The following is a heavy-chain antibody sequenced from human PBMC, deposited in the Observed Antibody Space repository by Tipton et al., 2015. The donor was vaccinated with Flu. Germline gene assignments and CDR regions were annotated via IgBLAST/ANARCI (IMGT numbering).Heavy chain of an antibody. CDR3: ASAGIAVAGTDWFDP. CDR2: INPSGGST. D-gene: IGHD6-19*01. Sequence: QLVQSGAEVKKPGASVKVSCKASGCTFTSYYMHWVRQAPGQGLEWMGIINPSGGSTSYAQKFQGRVTMTRDTSTSTVYMELSSLRSEDTAVYYCASAGIAVAGTDWFDPWGQGTLVTVSS. J-gene: IGHJ5*02. CDR1: GCTFTSYY. V-gene: IGHV1-46*01.